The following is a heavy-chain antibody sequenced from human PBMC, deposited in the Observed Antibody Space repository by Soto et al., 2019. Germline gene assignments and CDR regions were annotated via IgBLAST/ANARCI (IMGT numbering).Heavy chain of an antibody. CDR3: ASVGSDYDNSGYYLP. CDR2: IYHSGST. V-gene: IGHV4-4*02. Sequence: SETLSLTCIVSGGSVISSNWLIWFRHPPGKVLEWIGEIYHSGSTTYNPSLKSRATISVDKSENQFSLRLKSVTAADTAVYYCASVGSDYDNSGYYLPWGPGTLVTVSS. CDR1: GGSVISSNW. D-gene: IGHD3-22*01. J-gene: IGHJ5*02.